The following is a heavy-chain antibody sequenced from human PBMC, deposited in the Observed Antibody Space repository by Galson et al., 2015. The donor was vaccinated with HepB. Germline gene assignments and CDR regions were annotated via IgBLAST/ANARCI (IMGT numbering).Heavy chain of an antibody. D-gene: IGHD6-6*01. Sequence: SLRLSCAASGVTFSKAWMRWVRQAPGKGLEWVGRIKSITDGGTTDYAAPVKGRFTISRDESENTLYLQMNSLRTEDTAVYYCTTDVELAYYSTSSVDFWGQGTLVTVSS. V-gene: IGHV3-15*01. CDR3: TTDVELAYYSTSSVDF. CDR2: IKSITDGGTT. CDR1: GVTFSKAW. J-gene: IGHJ4*02.